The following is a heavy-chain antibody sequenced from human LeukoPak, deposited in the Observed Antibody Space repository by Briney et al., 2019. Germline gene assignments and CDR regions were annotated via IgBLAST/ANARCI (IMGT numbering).Heavy chain of an antibody. J-gene: IGHJ1*01. CDR3: ARDQWELLAFQH. V-gene: IGHV1-18*01. CDR1: GYTFTSYG. Sequence: ASVKVSCKASGYTFTSYGISWVRQAPGQGLEWMGWISAYNGNTNYAQKLQGRVTMTTDTSTGTAYMELRSLRSDDTAVYYCARDQWELLAFQHWGQGTLVTVSP. CDR2: ISAYNGNT. D-gene: IGHD1-26*01.